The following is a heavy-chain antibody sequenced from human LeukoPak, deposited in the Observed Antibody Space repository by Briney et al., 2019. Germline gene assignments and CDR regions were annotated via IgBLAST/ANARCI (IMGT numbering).Heavy chain of an antibody. CDR3: ARERIRGEDY. J-gene: IGHJ4*02. D-gene: IGHD3-10*01. CDR2: ISYDGSNK. Sequence: GGSLRLSCAASGFTFSSYAMHWVRQAPSKGLEWVAVISYDGSNKYYADSVKGRFTISRDNSKNTLYLQMNSLRAEDTAVYYCARERIRGEDYWGQGTLVTVSS. CDR1: GFTFSSYA. V-gene: IGHV3-30*04.